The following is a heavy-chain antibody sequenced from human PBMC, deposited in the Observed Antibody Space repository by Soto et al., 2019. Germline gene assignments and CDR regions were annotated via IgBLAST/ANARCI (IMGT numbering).Heavy chain of an antibody. J-gene: IGHJ4*02. Sequence: GGSLRLSCAASGFTFSSYAMSWVRQAPGKGLEWVSAISGSGGSTYYADSVKGRFTISRDNSKNTLYLQMNSLRAEDTAVYYCASEGYCSGDSCPPPTFDYWGQGTLVTVSS. CDR2: ISGSGGST. V-gene: IGHV3-23*01. CDR3: ASEGYCSGDSCPPPTFDY. D-gene: IGHD2-15*01. CDR1: GFTFSSYA.